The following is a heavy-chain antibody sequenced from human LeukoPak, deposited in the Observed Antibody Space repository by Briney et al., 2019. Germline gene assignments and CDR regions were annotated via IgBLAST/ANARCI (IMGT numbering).Heavy chain of an antibody. Sequence: PGGSLRLSCADSGFTFSSYWMHWVRQAPGKGLVWVSRINSDGSSTSYADSVKGRFTISRDNAKNTLYLQMNSLRAEDTAVYYCARGNDGSGCEDYWGQGTLVTVSS. CDR2: INSDGSST. V-gene: IGHV3-74*01. D-gene: IGHD6-19*01. J-gene: IGHJ4*02. CDR1: GFTFSSYW. CDR3: ARGNDGSGCEDY.